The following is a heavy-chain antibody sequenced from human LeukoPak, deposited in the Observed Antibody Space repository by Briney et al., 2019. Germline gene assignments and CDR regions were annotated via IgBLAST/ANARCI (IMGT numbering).Heavy chain of an antibody. J-gene: IGHJ4*02. D-gene: IGHD6-13*01. CDR1: GDSINSGSYY. V-gene: IGHV4-61*02. CDR3: ARNLIPEQLVLNF. CDR2: IYTSGST. Sequence: PSETLSLTCTVSGDSINSGSYYWSWIRQPVGKGLEWIGRIYTSGSTKYNPSLESRVTISVDTSKNQFTLNLKSVTPEDTAVYYCARNLIPEQLVLNFWGQGTLVTVSS.